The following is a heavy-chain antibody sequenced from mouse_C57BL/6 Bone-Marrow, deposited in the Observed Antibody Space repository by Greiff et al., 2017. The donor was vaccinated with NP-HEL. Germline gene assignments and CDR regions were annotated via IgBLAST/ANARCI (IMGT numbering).Heavy chain of an antibody. CDR3: TRQAPPLRPLAY. V-gene: IGHV1-5*01. D-gene: IGHD3-2*02. Sequence: EVQLQQSGTVLARPGASVKMSCKTSGYTFTSYWMHWVKQRPGQGLEWIGAIYPGNSDTSYNQKFKCKAKLTAVTSASTAYMELSSLTNEDSAVYYCTRQAPPLRPLAYWGQGTLVTVSA. J-gene: IGHJ3*01. CDR1: GYTFTSYW. CDR2: IYPGNSDT.